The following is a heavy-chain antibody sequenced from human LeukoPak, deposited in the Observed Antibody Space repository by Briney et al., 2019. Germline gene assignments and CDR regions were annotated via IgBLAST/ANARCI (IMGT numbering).Heavy chain of an antibody. J-gene: IGHJ5*02. CDR2: MNPNSGNT. CDR1: GYTFTSYD. V-gene: IGHV1-8*01. CDR3: ARGAGLAPYYDFWSGYYTRNGFDP. Sequence: GASVTVSCKASGYTFTSYDINWVRQATGQGLEWMGWMNPNSGNTGYAQKFQGRVTMTRNTSISTAYMELSSLRSEDTAVYYCARGAGLAPYYDFWSGYYTRNGFDPWGQGTLVTVSS. D-gene: IGHD3-3*01.